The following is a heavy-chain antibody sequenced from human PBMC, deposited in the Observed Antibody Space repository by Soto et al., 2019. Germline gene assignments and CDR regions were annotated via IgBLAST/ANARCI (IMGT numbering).Heavy chain of an antibody. V-gene: IGHV1-69*13. CDR1: GGTFSSYA. CDR2: IIPIFGTA. CDR3: ASHCSSTRCSKGDYYYYYGMDV. J-gene: IGHJ6*02. Sequence: ASVKVSCKASGGTFSSYAISWVRQAPGQGLEWMGGIIPIFGTANYAQKFQGRVTITADESTSTAYMELSSLRSEDTAVYYCASHCSSTRCSKGDYYYYYGMDVWGQGTTVTVSS. D-gene: IGHD2-2*01.